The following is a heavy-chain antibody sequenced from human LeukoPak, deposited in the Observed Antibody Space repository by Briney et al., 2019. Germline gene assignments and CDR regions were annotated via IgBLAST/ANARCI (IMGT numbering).Heavy chain of an antibody. J-gene: IGHJ6*03. Sequence: SETLSLTCAVYGGSFSGYYWSWIRQPPGKGLEWIGEINHRGITNYNPSLKSRVTISVDTSKNQFSLKLSSVTAADTAVYYCAREKYYDFWSGYYYMDVWGKGTTVTVSS. V-gene: IGHV4-34*01. CDR2: INHRGIT. D-gene: IGHD3-3*01. CDR1: GGSFSGYY. CDR3: AREKYYDFWSGYYYMDV.